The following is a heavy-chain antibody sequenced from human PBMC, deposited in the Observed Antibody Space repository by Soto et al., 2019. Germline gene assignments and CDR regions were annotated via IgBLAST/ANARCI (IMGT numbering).Heavy chain of an antibody. D-gene: IGHD6-13*01. V-gene: IGHV1-2*02. CDR1: GYSFTGYY. Sequence: XSVKVPCKASGYSFTGYYMHWVRQAPGQGLEWMGWINPNSGGTNYAQKFQGRVTMTRDTSISTAYMELSRLRSDDTAVYYCARDLFEEAAGPNAGYYFDYWGQGTLVTVSS. J-gene: IGHJ4*02. CDR3: ARDLFEEAAGPNAGYYFDY. CDR2: INPNSGGT.